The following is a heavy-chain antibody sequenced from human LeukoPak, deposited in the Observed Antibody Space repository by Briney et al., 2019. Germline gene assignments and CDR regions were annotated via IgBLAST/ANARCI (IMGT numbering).Heavy chain of an antibody. CDR1: GGTFSSYA. CDR3: AREVVAKGNNWFDP. V-gene: IGHV1-69*10. D-gene: IGHD3-22*01. Sequence: SVKVSCKASGGTFSSYAISWVRQAPGQGLEWMGGIIPILGTANYAQKFQGRVTITADKSTSTAYMELSSLRSEDTAVYYCAREVVAKGNNWFDPWGQGTLVTVSS. CDR2: IIPILGTA. J-gene: IGHJ5*02.